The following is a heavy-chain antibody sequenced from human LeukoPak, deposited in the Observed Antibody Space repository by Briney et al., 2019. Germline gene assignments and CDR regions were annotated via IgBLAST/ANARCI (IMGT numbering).Heavy chain of an antibody. Sequence: GGSLRLSCAASGFTFSSYWMSWVRQAPGRGLEWVANIKQDGSEKYYVDSVKGRFTISRDNAKNSLYLQMNSLRAEDTAVYYCARGVVGATTYYYYYMDVWGKGTTVTVSS. CDR3: ARGVVGATTYYYYYMDV. CDR1: GFTFSSYW. J-gene: IGHJ6*03. CDR2: IKQDGSEK. V-gene: IGHV3-7*01. D-gene: IGHD1-26*01.